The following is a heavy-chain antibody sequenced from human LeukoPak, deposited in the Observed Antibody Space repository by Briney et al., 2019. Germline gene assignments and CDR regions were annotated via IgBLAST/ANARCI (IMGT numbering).Heavy chain of an antibody. D-gene: IGHD1-26*01. J-gene: IGHJ4*02. CDR1: GFTFRSYW. Sequence: GGSLRLSCAASGFTFRSYWMSWVRQAPGKGLEWVANIKQGGSEKYYVDSVKGRFTISRDNAKNSLYLQMNSLRAEDTAVYYCARDGRELTVDYWGQGTLVTVSS. CDR3: ARDGRELTVDY. V-gene: IGHV3-7*01. CDR2: IKQGGSEK.